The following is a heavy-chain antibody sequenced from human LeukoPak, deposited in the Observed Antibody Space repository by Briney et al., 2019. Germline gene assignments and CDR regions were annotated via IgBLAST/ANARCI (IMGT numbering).Heavy chain of an antibody. CDR3: ARAAGPIAVALT. V-gene: IGHV1-8*01. Sequence: ASVKVSCKASGYTFTSYDINWVRQATGQGLEWMGWMNPNSGNTGYAQKFQGRVTMTRNTSISTAYMELSSLRSEDTAVYYCARAAGPIAVALTWGQGTLVTVSS. CDR2: MNPNSGNT. D-gene: IGHD6-19*01. J-gene: IGHJ5*02. CDR1: GYTFTSYD.